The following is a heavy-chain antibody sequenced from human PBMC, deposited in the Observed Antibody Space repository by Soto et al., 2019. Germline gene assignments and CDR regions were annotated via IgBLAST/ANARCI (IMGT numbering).Heavy chain of an antibody. Sequence: QVQLVQSGAEVKKPGSSVKVSCKASGGTFSSYAISWVRQAPGQGLEWMGGIIPIFGTANYAQKFQGRVTINADESTSTDYMELSSLRSEDTAVYYCASAALDIVVVPAAMSESYYGMDIWGQGTTVTVSS. CDR3: ASAALDIVVVPAAMSESYYGMDI. V-gene: IGHV1-69*01. CDR2: IIPIFGTA. J-gene: IGHJ6*02. D-gene: IGHD2-2*03. CDR1: GGTFSSYA.